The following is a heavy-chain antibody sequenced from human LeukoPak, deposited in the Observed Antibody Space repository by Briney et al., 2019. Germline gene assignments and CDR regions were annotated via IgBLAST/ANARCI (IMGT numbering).Heavy chain of an antibody. CDR3: AREPGGGSYSY. Sequence: SETLSLTCTVSGGSISSGIYYWGWIRQPPGKGLEWIGSIYHSGSTHYNPSLKSRATISVDTSDNQFSLKLSSLTAGDTGVYYCAREPGGGSYSYWGQGTLVTVSS. J-gene: IGHJ4*02. V-gene: IGHV4-39*07. CDR1: GGSISSGIYY. CDR2: IYHSGST. D-gene: IGHD3-10*01.